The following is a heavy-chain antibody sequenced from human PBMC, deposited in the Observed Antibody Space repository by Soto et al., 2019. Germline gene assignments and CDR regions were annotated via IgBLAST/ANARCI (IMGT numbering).Heavy chain of an antibody. CDR3: ARNVPVTTLGY. D-gene: IGHD4-17*01. J-gene: IGHJ4*02. Sequence: EVKLVESGGGLVQPGGSLRLSFAASGVTVSNNYMTWVRQAPGKGLELVSSIYSTGNTFYADSVKGRFTISRDNSKNTLYLQMNSLRVEDTAVYYCARNVPVTTLGYWGQGTLVTVSS. CDR1: GVTVSNNY. CDR2: IYSTGNT. V-gene: IGHV3-66*01.